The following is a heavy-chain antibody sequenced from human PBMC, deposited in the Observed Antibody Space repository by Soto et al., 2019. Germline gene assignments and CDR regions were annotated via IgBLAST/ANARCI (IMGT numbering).Heavy chain of an antibody. J-gene: IGHJ3*02. CDR2: ISSSSSYI. CDR3: ARDYIKQLVARAFDI. D-gene: IGHD6-6*01. Sequence: EVQLVESGGGLVKPGGSLRLSCAASGFTFSSYSMNWVRQAPGKGLEWVSSISSSSSYIYFADSVKGRFTISRDNAKNSLYLQMNSLRAEETAVYYCARDYIKQLVARAFDIWGQGTMVTVSS. CDR1: GFTFSSYS. V-gene: IGHV3-21*01.